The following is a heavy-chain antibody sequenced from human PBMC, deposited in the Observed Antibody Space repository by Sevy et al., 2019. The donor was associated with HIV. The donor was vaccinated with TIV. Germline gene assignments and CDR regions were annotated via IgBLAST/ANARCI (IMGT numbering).Heavy chain of an antibody. CDR1: GFPFSSYA. D-gene: IGHD5-18*01. V-gene: IGHV3-23*01. Sequence: GGSLRLSCAASGFPFSSYAMSWVRQAPGKGLEWVSAIGGSGVSTYYADSVKGRFTISRDNSKNTLYPQMNSLRAEDTAVYYCAKDRAAMVGDAFDIWGQGTMVTVSS. CDR2: IGGSGVST. J-gene: IGHJ3*02. CDR3: AKDRAAMVGDAFDI.